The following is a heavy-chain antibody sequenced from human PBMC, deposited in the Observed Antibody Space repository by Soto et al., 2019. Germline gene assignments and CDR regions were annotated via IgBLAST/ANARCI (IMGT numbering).Heavy chain of an antibody. CDR1: GGSISSSSYY. J-gene: IGHJ4*02. V-gene: IGHV4-39*01. Sequence: QLQLQESGPGLVKPSETLSLTCTVSGGSISSSSYYWGWIRQPPGKGLEWIGSIYYSGSTYYNPSLKSRVTISVDTSKNQFSLKLSSVTAADTAVYYCARRDSSGYYRDYWGQGTLVTVSS. CDR2: IYYSGST. D-gene: IGHD3-22*01. CDR3: ARRDSSGYYRDY.